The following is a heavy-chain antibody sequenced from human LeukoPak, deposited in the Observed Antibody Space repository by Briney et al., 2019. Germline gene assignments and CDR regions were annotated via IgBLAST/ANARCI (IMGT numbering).Heavy chain of an antibody. D-gene: IGHD1-14*01. CDR1: GYTFTGYY. Sequence: ASVKVSCKASGYTFTGYYMHWVRQAPGQGLEWMGRINPNSGGTNYAQKFQGRVTMTRDTSISTAYMELSSLKSDDTAVYYCARPLTTSGWYFDLWGRGTLVTVSS. CDR2: INPNSGGT. CDR3: ARPLTTSGWYFDL. V-gene: IGHV1-2*06. J-gene: IGHJ2*01.